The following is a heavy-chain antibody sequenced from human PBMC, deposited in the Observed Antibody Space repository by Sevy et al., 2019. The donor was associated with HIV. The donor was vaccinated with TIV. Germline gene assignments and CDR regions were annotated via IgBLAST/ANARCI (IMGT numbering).Heavy chain of an antibody. CDR1: GYTFTSYG. CDR2: ISAYNGNT. Sequence: ASVKVSCKASGYTFTSYGISWVRQAPGQGLEWMGWISAYNGNTNYAQKLQGRVTMTTDTSTSTAYMELRSLRSDDTAVYYCAREWVGGIAVAGTPQTPDFDYWGQGTLVTVSS. J-gene: IGHJ4*02. V-gene: IGHV1-18*01. CDR3: AREWVGGIAVAGTPQTPDFDY. D-gene: IGHD6-19*01.